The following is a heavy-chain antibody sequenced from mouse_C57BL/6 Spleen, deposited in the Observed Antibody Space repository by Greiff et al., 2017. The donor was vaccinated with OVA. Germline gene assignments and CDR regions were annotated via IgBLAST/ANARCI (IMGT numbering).Heavy chain of an antibody. V-gene: IGHV3-6*01. CDR1: GYSITSGYY. J-gene: IGHJ2*01. CDR3: AREALLLPGVDY. Sequence: EVQLQESGPGLVKPSQSLSLTCSVTGYSITSGYYWHWIRQFPGNKLEWMGYISYDGSNNYNPSLKNRISITRDTSKNQFFLKLNSVTTEDTATYYCAREALLLPGVDYWGQGTTLTVSS. D-gene: IGHD1-1*01. CDR2: ISYDGSN.